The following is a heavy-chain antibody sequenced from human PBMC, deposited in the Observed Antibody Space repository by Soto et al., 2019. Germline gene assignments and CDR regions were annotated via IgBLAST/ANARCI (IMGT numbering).Heavy chain of an antibody. CDR2: ISANDVGT. Sequence: EVQLLESGGGVVQPGGSLRLSCDASGFTLRNYAMTWIRQAPGKGLEWVSLISANDVGTYYAESVKTRFTISTDQSRNTVYLQMDSLRADDTAIYYCSFAPNWTYQLTRYWGRGTQVTVSS. CDR1: GFTLRNYA. CDR3: SFAPNWTYQLTRY. J-gene: IGHJ4*02. V-gene: IGHV3-23*01. D-gene: IGHD2-2*01.